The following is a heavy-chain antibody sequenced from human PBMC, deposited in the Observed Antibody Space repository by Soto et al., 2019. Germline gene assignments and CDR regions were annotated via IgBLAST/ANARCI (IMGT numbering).Heavy chain of an antibody. CDR2: IRSKAYGGTT. J-gene: IGHJ6*02. V-gene: IGHV3-49*03. CDR3: TRDQVVAAAGIYYYYYYGMGV. CDR1: GFTFGDYA. Sequence: GGSLRLSCTASGFTFGDYAMSWFRQAPGKGLEWVGFIRSKAYGGTTEYAASVKGRFTISRDDSKSIAYLQMNSLKTEDTAVYYCTRDQVVAAAGIYYYYYYGMGVWGQGTTVTVS. D-gene: IGHD6-13*01.